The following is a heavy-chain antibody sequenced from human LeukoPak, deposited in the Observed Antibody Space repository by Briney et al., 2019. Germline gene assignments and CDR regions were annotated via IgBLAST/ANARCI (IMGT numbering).Heavy chain of an antibody. J-gene: IGHJ4*02. Sequence: GGSLRLSCAASGFTVSNSWMFWVRQAPGKGLMYVSEINNDGNRIRYVDSVKGRFTISRDNSKNTLYLQMNSLRAEDTAVYYCAQEGGYYYDSSGYYDYWGQGTLVTVSS. CDR1: GFTVSNSW. D-gene: IGHD3-22*01. CDR2: INNDGNRI. CDR3: AQEGGYYYDSSGYYDY. V-gene: IGHV3-74*01.